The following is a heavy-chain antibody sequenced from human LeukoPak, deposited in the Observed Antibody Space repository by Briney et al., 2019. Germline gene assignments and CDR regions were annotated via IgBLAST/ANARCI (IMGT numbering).Heavy chain of an antibody. D-gene: IGHD5-18*01. J-gene: IGHJ4*02. CDR1: GFTFSSYW. CDR2: IKEDGGIK. CDR3: AKDQRGYSYGFFDY. Sequence: PGGSLRLSCVASGFTFSSYWMSWVRQAPGKGLEWLANIKEDGGIKYYLDSVRGRFTISRDNAKTSVYLQMNSLRAEDTAVYYCAKDQRGYSYGFFDYWGQGTLVTVSS. V-gene: IGHV3-7*03.